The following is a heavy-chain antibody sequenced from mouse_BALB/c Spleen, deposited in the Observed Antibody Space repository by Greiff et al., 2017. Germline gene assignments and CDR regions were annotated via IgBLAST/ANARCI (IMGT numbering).Heavy chain of an antibody. CDR2: ISSGGST. CDR1: GFTFSSYA. D-gene: IGHD1-1*01. J-gene: IGHJ2*01. CDR3: ARGVSSYRYYFDY. V-gene: IGHV5-6-5*01. Sequence: EVMLVESGGGLVKPGGSLKLSCAASGFTFSSYAMSWVRQTPEKRLEWVASISSGGSTYYPDSVKGRFTISRDNARNILYLQMSSLRSEDTAMYYCARGVSSYRYYFDYWGQGTTLTVSS.